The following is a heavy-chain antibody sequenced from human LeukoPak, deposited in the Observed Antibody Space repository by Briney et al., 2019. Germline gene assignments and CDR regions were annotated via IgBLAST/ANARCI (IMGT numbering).Heavy chain of an antibody. J-gene: IGHJ6*03. V-gene: IGHV3-30*02. D-gene: IGHD4-17*01. CDR1: GFTFSSYG. CDR2: IRYDGSNK. CDR3: ALNGPTVRYYYYYYMDV. Sequence: GGSLRLSCAASGFTFSSYGMHWVRQAPGKGLEWVAFIRYDGSNKYYADSVKGRFAISRDNSKNTLYLQMNSLRAEDTAVYYCALNGPTVRYYYYYYMDVWGKGTTVTVSS.